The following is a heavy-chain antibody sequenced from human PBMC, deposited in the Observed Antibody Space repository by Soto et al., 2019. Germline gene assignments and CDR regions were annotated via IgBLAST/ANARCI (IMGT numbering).Heavy chain of an antibody. Sequence: SETLSLTCTVSGGSISSYYWSWIRQPPGKGLEWIGYIYYSGSTNYNPSLKSRVTISVDTSKNQFSLKLSSVTAADTAVYYCARGTYTGIGGWFDPWGQGTLVTVSS. V-gene: IGHV4-59*01. CDR1: GGSISSYY. CDR2: IYYSGST. D-gene: IGHD3-16*01. CDR3: ARGTYTGIGGWFDP. J-gene: IGHJ5*02.